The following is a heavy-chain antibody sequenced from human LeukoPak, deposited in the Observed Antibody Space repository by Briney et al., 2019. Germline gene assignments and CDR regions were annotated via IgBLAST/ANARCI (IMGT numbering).Heavy chain of an antibody. J-gene: IGHJ4*02. CDR3: ARVQLAYYPRSYFDY. D-gene: IGHD3-10*01. V-gene: IGHV4-34*01. CDR1: GGSFSGYY. Sequence: SETLSLTCAVYGGSFSGYYWSWIRQPPGKGLEWIGEINHSGSTNYNPSLKSRVTISVDTSKNQFSLRLSSVTAADTAVYYCARVQLAYYPRSYFDYWGQGTLVTVSS. CDR2: INHSGST.